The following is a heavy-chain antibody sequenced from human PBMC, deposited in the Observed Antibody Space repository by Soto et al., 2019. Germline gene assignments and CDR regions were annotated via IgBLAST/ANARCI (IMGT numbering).Heavy chain of an antibody. D-gene: IGHD3-22*01. CDR2: ISWNSGSI. CDR1: GFTFDDYA. V-gene: IGHV3-9*01. Sequence: GGSLRLSCAASGFTFDDYAMHWVRQAPGKGLEWVSGISWNSGSIGYADSVKGRFTISRDNAKNSLYLQMNSLRAEDTALYYCAKDSGYDSSGYPHDAFAIWGQGTMVTVSS. CDR3: AKDSGYDSSGYPHDAFAI. J-gene: IGHJ3*02.